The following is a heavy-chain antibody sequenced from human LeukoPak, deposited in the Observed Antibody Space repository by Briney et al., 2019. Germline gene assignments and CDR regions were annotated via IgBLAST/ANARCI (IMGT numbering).Heavy chain of an antibody. CDR2: ISSSSSTI. CDR3: AKDQLRRWMIGVDYFDY. D-gene: IGHD3-22*01. J-gene: IGHJ4*02. V-gene: IGHV3-48*01. Sequence: TGGSLRLSCAASRFTFSSYSMNWVRQAPGKGLEWVSFISSSSSTIYYADSVKGRFTISRDNSKNTLYLQMNSLRAEDTAVYYCAKDQLRRWMIGVDYFDYWGQGTLVTVSS. CDR1: RFTFSSYS.